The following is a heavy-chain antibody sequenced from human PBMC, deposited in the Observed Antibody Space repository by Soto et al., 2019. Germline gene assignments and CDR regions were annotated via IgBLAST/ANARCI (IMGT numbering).Heavy chain of an antibody. CDR3: ARERGTVGDFDY. Sequence: TSETLSLTCAVSGGSISSGGYSWSWIRQPPGKGLEWIGYIYHSGSTYYNPSLKSRVTISVDRSKNQFSLKLSSVTAADTAVYYCARERGTVGDFDYWGQGTLVTVSS. J-gene: IGHJ4*02. D-gene: IGHD3-16*01. CDR1: GGSISSGGYS. V-gene: IGHV4-30-2*01. CDR2: IYHSGST.